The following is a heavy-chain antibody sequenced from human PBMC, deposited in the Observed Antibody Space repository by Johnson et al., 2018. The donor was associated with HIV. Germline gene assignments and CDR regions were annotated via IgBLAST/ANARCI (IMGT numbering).Heavy chain of an antibody. CDR1: GFTFSSSW. V-gene: IGHV3-7*01. CDR2: MNRGGSEI. CDR3: ARASQGAFDI. Sequence: VQLVESGGGLVQPGGSLRLSCAASGFTFSSSWMNWVRQAPGQGLEWVATMNRGGSEIFYVASVKGRFTISGDIAKNSLYLQMNSLRADDTAIYYCARASQGAFDIWGQGEMVTVSS. J-gene: IGHJ3*02.